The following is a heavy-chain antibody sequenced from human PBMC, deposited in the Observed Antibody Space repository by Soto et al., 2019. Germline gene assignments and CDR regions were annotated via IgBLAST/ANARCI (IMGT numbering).Heavy chain of an antibody. Sequence: GGSLRLSCAASGFTFSSYAMSWVRQAPGKGLEWVSAISGSGGSTYYADSVKGRFTISRDNSKNTLYLQMNSLRAEDTAVYYCAKVPFPPGDFWSGYYDYWGQGTLVTVSS. D-gene: IGHD3-3*01. CDR2: ISGSGGST. J-gene: IGHJ4*02. V-gene: IGHV3-23*01. CDR3: AKVPFPPGDFWSGYYDY. CDR1: GFTFSSYA.